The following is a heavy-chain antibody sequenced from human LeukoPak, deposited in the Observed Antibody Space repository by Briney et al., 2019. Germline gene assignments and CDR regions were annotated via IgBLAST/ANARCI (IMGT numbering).Heavy chain of an antibody. J-gene: IGHJ4*02. CDR2: IYYSGSA. Sequence: SETLSLTCSVSGGSISNYYWSWIRQPPGKGLEWIGHIYYSGSANYNPSLKSRVTISVDTSKNRFSLKLSSVTAADTAVYYCATEGDSNGYFDYWGQGTLVTVSS. V-gene: IGHV4-59*12. D-gene: IGHD3-22*01. CDR3: ATEGDSNGYFDY. CDR1: GGSISNYY.